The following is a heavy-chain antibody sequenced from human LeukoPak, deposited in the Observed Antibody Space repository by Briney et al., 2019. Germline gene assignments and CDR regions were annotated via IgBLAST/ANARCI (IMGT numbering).Heavy chain of an antibody. J-gene: IGHJ3*02. CDR3: AGYCSGGSCYNAFDI. Sequence: PSETLSLTCAVYGGSFSGYYWSWIRQPPGKGLEWIGEINHSGSTNYNPSLKSRVTISVDTSKNQFSLKLSSVTAADTAVYYCAGYCSGGSCYNAFDIWGQGTMVTVSS. CDR1: GGSFSGYY. D-gene: IGHD2-15*01. V-gene: IGHV4-34*01. CDR2: INHSGST.